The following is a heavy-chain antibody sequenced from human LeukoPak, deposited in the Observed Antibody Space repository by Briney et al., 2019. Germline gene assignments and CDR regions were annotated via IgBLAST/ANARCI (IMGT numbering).Heavy chain of an antibody. CDR1: GFTFRSYS. J-gene: IGHJ5*02. D-gene: IGHD2-15*01. CDR3: ARDSRSSGIVVVVAATLNWFDP. CDR2: ISSSSSYM. V-gene: IGHV3-21*01. Sequence: GGSLRLSCAASGFTFRSYSMNWVRQAPGKGLEWVSSISSSSSYMYYADSVKGRFTISRDNAKNSLYLQMNSLRAEDTAVYYCARDSRSSGIVVVVAATLNWFDPWGQGTLVTVSS.